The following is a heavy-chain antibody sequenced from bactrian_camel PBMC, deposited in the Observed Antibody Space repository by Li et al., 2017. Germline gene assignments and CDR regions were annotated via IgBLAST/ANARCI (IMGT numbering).Heavy chain of an antibody. CDR3: AASSVGWSVIEY. CDR2: IHAHGSET. Sequence: HVQLVESGGGLVQPGGSLTLSCAVSGIPFSTYYMTWVRQAPGQGLEWVSSIHAHGSETDYADSVKGRFTFSRDNAKNAVYLQMKRLKPEDTALYFCAASSVGWSVIEYCGQGTQVTVS. CDR1: GIPFSTYY. D-gene: IGHD1*01. V-gene: IGHV3-2*01. J-gene: IGHJ4*01.